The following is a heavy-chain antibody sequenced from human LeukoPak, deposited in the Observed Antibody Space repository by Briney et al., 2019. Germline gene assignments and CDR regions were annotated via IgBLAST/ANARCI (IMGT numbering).Heavy chain of an antibody. CDR3: AWTENYDFWSGYYSVFDY. Sequence: ASVKVSCKASGYTFTGYYMHWVRQAPGQGLEWMGWINPNSGGTNYAQKFQGRVTMTRDTSISTAYMELSRLRSDDTAVYYCAWTENYDFWSGYYSVFDYWGQGTLVTVSS. CDR2: INPNSGGT. D-gene: IGHD3-3*01. CDR1: GYTFTGYY. V-gene: IGHV1-2*02. J-gene: IGHJ4*02.